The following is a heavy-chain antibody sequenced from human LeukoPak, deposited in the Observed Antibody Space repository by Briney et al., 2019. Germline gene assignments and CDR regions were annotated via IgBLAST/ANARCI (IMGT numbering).Heavy chain of an antibody. V-gene: IGHV3-74*01. D-gene: IGHD1-1*01. CDR3: SQLIESTTSDALDT. CDR1: GFSFSNNW. J-gene: IGHJ3*02. Sequence: GGSLRLSCAASGFSFSNNWMHWVRQVPGKGLVWLSYVNHDGSATGYAESVKGRFTISRDNAKNILYLQMNSLGDEDTGVYYCSQLIESTTSDALDTRGQGIMVTVSA. CDR2: VNHDGSAT.